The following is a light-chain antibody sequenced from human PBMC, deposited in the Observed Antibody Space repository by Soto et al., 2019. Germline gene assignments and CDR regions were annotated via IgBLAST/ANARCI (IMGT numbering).Light chain of an antibody. CDR1: TGAVTSGYY. CDR3: PAHYGGAWV. Sequence: QTVVTQEPSLTVSPGGTVTLTCASSTGAVTSGYYPNWFQQKPGQAPRVLIYSTSNKHSWTPARFSGSLLGGKAALTLSGCEPEGGAEEFRPAHYGGAWVFGGGTKLTVL. J-gene: IGLJ3*02. V-gene: IGLV7-43*01. CDR2: STS.